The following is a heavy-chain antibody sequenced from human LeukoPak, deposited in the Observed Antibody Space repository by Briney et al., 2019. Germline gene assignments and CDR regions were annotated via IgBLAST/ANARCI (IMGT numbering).Heavy chain of an antibody. D-gene: IGHD3-22*01. Sequence: PSETLSLNCTVSGGSISSSDYYWGWIRQPPGKGLEWIGSIYYSGSTYYNPSLKSRVTISVDTSKNQFSLKLSSVTAADTAVYYCARFDSSGYYFDYWGQGTLVTVSS. CDR1: GGSISSSDYY. V-gene: IGHV4-39*01. CDR3: ARFDSSGYYFDY. J-gene: IGHJ4*02. CDR2: IYYSGST.